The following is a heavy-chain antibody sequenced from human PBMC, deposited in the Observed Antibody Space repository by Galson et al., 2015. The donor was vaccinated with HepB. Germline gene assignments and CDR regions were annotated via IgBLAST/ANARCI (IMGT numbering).Heavy chain of an antibody. CDR3: ASVPSGWYYPRYFDY. CDR1: GFTFSDYY. CDR2: ISSSGPYT. Sequence: SLRLSCAASGFTFSDYYMSWLRQAPGKGLEWISYISSSGPYTNYADSVKGRFTISRDNAKNSLYLQMNSLRAEDTAVYYCASVPSGWYYPRYFDYWGQGTLVTVSS. V-gene: IGHV3-11*03. D-gene: IGHD6-19*01. J-gene: IGHJ4*02.